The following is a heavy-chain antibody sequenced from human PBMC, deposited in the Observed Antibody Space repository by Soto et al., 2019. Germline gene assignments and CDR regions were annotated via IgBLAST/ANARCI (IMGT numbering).Heavy chain of an antibody. Sequence: GGSLRLSCAASGFTFSSYAMHWVRQAPGKGLEWVAVISYDGSNKYYADSVKGRFTISRDNSKNTLYLQMNSLRAEDTAVYYCARDSYPGSSSWYGPYYYGMDVWGQGTTVTVSS. J-gene: IGHJ6*02. CDR3: ARDSYPGSSSWYGPYYYGMDV. D-gene: IGHD6-13*01. V-gene: IGHV3-30-3*01. CDR2: ISYDGSNK. CDR1: GFTFSSYA.